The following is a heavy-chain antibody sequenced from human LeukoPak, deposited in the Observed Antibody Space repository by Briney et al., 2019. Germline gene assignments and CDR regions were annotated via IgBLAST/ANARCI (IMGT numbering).Heavy chain of an antibody. CDR2: INHSGST. J-gene: IGHJ6*03. V-gene: IGHV4-34*01. CDR1: GGSFSGYY. D-gene: IGHD6-13*01. CDR3: ARVDSSSWYRESYYYMDV. Sequence: SETLSLTCAVYGGSFSGYYWSWIRQPPGKGLEWIGEINHSGSTNYNPSLKSRVTISVDTSKNQFSLKLSSVTAADTAVYYCARVDSSSWYRESYYYMDVWGKGTTVTVSS.